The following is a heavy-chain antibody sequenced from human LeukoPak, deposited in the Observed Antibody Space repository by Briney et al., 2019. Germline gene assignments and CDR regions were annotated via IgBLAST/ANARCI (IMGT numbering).Heavy chain of an antibody. CDR3: VRDLLGSGSTTAYLYH. V-gene: IGHV3-21*01. CDR2: ISRRSRHV. J-gene: IGHJ1*01. CDR1: GFTLSNYA. Sequence: GGSLRLSCAASGFTLSNYATSWVRQAPGKGLEWVSSISRRSRHVYYAGSVKGRFTISRDDARNSLSLQMNSLRAEDMAVYFCVRDLLGSGSTTAYLYHWGQGTLVTVSS. D-gene: IGHD3-10*01.